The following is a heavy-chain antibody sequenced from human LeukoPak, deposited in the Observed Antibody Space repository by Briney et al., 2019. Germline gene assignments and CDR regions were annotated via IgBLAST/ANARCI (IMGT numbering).Heavy chain of an antibody. Sequence: SETLSLTCADSGYSTSSGYYWGWIRQPPGKGLEWIGSIYHSGSTYYNPSLKSRVTISVDTSKNQFSLKLSSVTAADTAVYYCARLGPYYYDSSGYYLGYYYYYMDVWGKGTTVTVSS. CDR1: GYSTSSGYY. V-gene: IGHV4-38-2*01. CDR2: IYHSGST. J-gene: IGHJ6*03. CDR3: ARLGPYYYDSSGYYLGYYYYYMDV. D-gene: IGHD3-22*01.